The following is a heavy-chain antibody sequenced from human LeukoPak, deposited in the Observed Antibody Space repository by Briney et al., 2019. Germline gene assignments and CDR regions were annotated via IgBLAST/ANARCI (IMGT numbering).Heavy chain of an antibody. V-gene: IGHV1-46*01. Sequence: ASVKVSCKASGYTFTSYYMHWVRQAPGQGLEWMGIINPSGGSTSYAQKFQGRVTMTRDTSTSTVYMELSSLRSEDTAVYYCAGGDTYYYDSSGYINWFDPWGQGTLVTVSS. J-gene: IGHJ5*02. CDR3: AGGDTYYYDSSGYINWFDP. D-gene: IGHD3-22*01. CDR1: GYTFTSYY. CDR2: INPSGGST.